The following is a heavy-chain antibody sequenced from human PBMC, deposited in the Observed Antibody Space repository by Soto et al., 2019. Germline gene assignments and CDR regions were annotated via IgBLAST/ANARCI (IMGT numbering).Heavy chain of an antibody. CDR2: IYYSGST. D-gene: IGHD3-3*01. CDR3: ARRSITIFGVVSNWFDP. Sequence: LSLTCTVSGGSISSGGYYWSWIRQHPGKGLEWIGYIYYSGSTYYNPSLKSRVTISVDTSKNQFSLKLSSVTAADTAVYYCARRSITIFGVVSNWFDPWGQGTLVTVSS. V-gene: IGHV4-31*03. J-gene: IGHJ5*02. CDR1: GGSISSGGYY.